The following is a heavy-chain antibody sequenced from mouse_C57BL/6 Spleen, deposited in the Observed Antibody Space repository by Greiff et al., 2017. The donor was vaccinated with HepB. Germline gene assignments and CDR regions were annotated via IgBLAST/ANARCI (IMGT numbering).Heavy chain of an antibody. D-gene: IGHD2-4*01. V-gene: IGHV14-2*01. Sequence: EVKLVESGAELVKPGASVKLSCTASGFNIKDYYMHWVKQRTEQGLEWIGRIDPEDGETKYAPKFQGKATITADTSSNTAYLQLSSLTSEDTAVYYCARSNYDYDGGYYYAMDYWGQGTSVTVSS. CDR1: GFNIKDYY. J-gene: IGHJ4*01. CDR3: ARSNYDYDGGYYYAMDY. CDR2: IDPEDGET.